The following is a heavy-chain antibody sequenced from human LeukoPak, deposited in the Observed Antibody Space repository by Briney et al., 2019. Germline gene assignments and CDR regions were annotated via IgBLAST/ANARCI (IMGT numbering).Heavy chain of an antibody. CDR1: GGSFSGYY. D-gene: IGHD1-26*01. Sequence: PSETLSLTCAVYGGSFSGYYWSWIRQPPGKGLEWIGEINHSGSTNYNPSLKSRVTISVDTSKNQFSLKLSSVTAADTAVYYCARGRELRYFGYWGQGTLVTVSS. CDR2: INHSGST. CDR3: ARGRELRYFGY. J-gene: IGHJ4*02. V-gene: IGHV4-34*01.